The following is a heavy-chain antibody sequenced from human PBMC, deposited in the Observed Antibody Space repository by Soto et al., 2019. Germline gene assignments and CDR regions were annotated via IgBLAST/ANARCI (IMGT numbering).Heavy chain of an antibody. CDR3: ARGRNWNRYGMDV. Sequence: PSETLSLTCAVYGGSFSGYYWGWIRQPPGKGLEWIGEINHSGSTNYNPSLKSRVTISVDTSKNQFSLKLSSVTAADTAVYYCARGRNWNRYGMDVWGQGTTVTVSS. J-gene: IGHJ6*02. CDR2: INHSGST. CDR1: GGSFSGYY. D-gene: IGHD1-1*01. V-gene: IGHV4-34*01.